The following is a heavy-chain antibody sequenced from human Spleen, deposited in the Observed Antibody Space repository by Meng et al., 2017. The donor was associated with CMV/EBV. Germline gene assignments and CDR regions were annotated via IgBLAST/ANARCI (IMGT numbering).Heavy chain of an antibody. J-gene: IGHJ4*02. CDR1: GYTFTDYY. D-gene: IGHD3-22*01. CDR3: TRDSSGYYPRLFDY. Sequence: ASVKVSCKASGYTFTDYYIHWVRQAPGQRPEWMGWINPYRGGTEYAQKFQGRVIMTRDTSITTAYMELGRLRSDDTAVYYCTRDSSGYYPRLFDYWGQGTPVTVSS. CDR2: INPYRGGT. V-gene: IGHV1-2*02.